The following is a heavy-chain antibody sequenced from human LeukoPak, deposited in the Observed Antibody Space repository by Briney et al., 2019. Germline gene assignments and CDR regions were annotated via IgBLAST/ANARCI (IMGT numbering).Heavy chain of an antibody. CDR2: INHSGST. Sequence: PSETLSLTCAVYGGSFSDYYWSWIRQPPGKGLEWIGEINHSGSTNYNPSLKSRVTVSVDSSKNQFSLKLSSVTAADTAVYYCARDGGAFDIWGQGTMVTVSS. D-gene: IGHD3-3*01. CDR1: GGSFSDYY. CDR3: ARDGGAFDI. V-gene: IGHV4-34*01. J-gene: IGHJ3*02.